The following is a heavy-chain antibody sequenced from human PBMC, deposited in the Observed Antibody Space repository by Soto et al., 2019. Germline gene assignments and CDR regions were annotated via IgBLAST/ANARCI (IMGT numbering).Heavy chain of an antibody. CDR2: ISGSGGST. D-gene: IGHD3-22*01. CDR1: GFTFSSYA. V-gene: IGHV3-23*01. CDR3: AKVRYYDSSGSGFDY. Sequence: GGSLRLSCAASGFTFSSYAMIWVRQAPGKGLEWVSAISGSGGSTYYADSVKGRFTISRDNSKNTLYLQMNSLRAEDTAVYYCAKVRYYDSSGSGFDYWGQGTLVTVSS. J-gene: IGHJ4*02.